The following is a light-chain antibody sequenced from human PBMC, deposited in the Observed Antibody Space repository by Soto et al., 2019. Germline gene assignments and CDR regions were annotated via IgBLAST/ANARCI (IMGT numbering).Light chain of an antibody. Sequence: EIVLTQSPATLSLSPGERATLSCRASQSVSSYLMRYQQKPGQAPRLLIYASVNRATGIPDRFSGSASGTDFTLTINRLEPEDFAVYYCQLYGNSPPFGQGTRLEIK. CDR1: QSVSSY. V-gene: IGKV3-11*01. CDR2: ASV. J-gene: IGKJ5*01. CDR3: QLYGNSPP.